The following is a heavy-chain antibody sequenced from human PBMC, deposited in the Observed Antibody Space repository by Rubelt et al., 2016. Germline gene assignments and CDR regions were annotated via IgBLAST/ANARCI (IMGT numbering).Heavy chain of an antibody. Sequence: QVQLQQWGAGLLKPSETLSLTCAVYGGSFSGYYWSWIRQPPGQGLEWIGEINHSGSTNYNPSLKSRGTRTADTSKNQFSLKVSSVTAADTAVYYCARRRRYSGSSYWYFDLWGRGTLVTVSS. V-gene: IGHV4-34*01. CDR1: GGSFSGYY. J-gene: IGHJ2*01. CDR3: ARRRRYSGSSYWYFDL. CDR2: INHSGST. D-gene: IGHD1-26*01.